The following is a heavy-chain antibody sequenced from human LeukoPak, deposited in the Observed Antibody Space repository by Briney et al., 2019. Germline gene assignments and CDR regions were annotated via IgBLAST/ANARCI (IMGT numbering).Heavy chain of an antibody. CDR1: DDSISDYY. V-gene: IGHV4-59*12. Sequence: SETLSLTCTVSDDSISDYYRGWIRQPPGKGLEWIGYFYNSGRSTYNPSLKSRVTISVDTSKNQFSLKLSSVTAADTAVYYCASEPDSSGWFGPWGQGTLVTVSS. CDR2: FYNSGRS. D-gene: IGHD6-19*01. J-gene: IGHJ5*02. CDR3: ASEPDSSGWFGP.